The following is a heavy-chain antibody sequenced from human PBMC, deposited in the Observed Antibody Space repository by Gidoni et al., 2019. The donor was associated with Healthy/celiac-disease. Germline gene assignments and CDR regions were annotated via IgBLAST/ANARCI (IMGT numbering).Heavy chain of an antibody. V-gene: IGHV3-21*01. CDR1: GFTFSGYC. J-gene: IGHJ4*02. CDR2: IGSNSSDI. D-gene: IGHD3-22*01. Sequence: EVQLVESGGGLVKPGGSLRISCAASGFTFSGYCMNWVRPAPGKGRECVSSIGSNSSDIYYADSGKGRFTISRDNAKNSLYLQMNSLGAEDTAVYSCARDWAGDSIGLVYWGQGTLVTVSS. CDR3: ARDWAGDSIGLVY.